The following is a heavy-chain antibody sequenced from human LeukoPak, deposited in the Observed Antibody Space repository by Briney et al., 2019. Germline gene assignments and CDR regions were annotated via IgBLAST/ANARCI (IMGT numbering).Heavy chain of an antibody. V-gene: IGHV3-48*03. J-gene: IGHJ4*02. CDR1: GFTFSNYE. CDR3: AREGVTAPGDY. D-gene: IGHD2-21*02. CDR2: IRSSGSTI. Sequence: PGGSLRLSCAASGFTFSNYEMNWVRQAPGKGLEWVSHIRSSGSTIYYADSVKGRFTISRDNAKNSLYLQMNSLRAEDTAVYYGAREGVTAPGDYWGQGTLVTVSS.